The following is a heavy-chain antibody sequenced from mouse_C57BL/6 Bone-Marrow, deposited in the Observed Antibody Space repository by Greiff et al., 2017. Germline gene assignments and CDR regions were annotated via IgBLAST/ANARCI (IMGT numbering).Heavy chain of an antibody. V-gene: IGHV1-72*01. D-gene: IGHD1-1*01. Sequence: QVQLQQPGAELVKPGASVKLSCKASGYTFPSYWMHWVKQRPGRGLEWIGRIDPNSGGTKYNEKFKSKATLTVDKPSSTAYMQRSSRTSEDSAVSYCARGGDYGYLDYWGQGTTLTVSS. CDR1: GYTFPSYW. J-gene: IGHJ2*01. CDR3: ARGGDYGYLDY. CDR2: IDPNSGGT.